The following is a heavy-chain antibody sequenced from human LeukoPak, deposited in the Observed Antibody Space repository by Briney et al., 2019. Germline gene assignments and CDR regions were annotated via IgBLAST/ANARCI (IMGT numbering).Heavy chain of an antibody. CDR1: GFTFSSYS. D-gene: IGHD3-22*01. CDR2: ISSSSSYI. V-gene: IGHV3-21*04. J-gene: IGHJ4*02. CDR3: AKDLTYYYDSTGYYFDY. Sequence: GGSLRLSCAASGFTFSSYSMNWVRQAPGKGLEWVSSISSSSSYIYYADSVKGRFTISRDNSKNTLYLQLNSLRAEDTAIYYCAKDLTYYYDSTGYYFDYWGQGTLVTVSS.